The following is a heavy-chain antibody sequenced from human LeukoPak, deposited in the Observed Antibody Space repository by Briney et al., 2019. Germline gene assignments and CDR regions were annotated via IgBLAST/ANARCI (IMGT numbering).Heavy chain of an antibody. CDR1: GFTFSSYA. CDR2: ISGSGGST. Sequence: GGSLRLSCAASGFTFSSYAMSWVRQAPGRGLEWVSAISGSGGSTYYADSVKGRFTISRDNSKNTLYLQMNSLRAEDTAVYYCAKDHNYYDSSGYSDYWGQGTLVTVSS. CDR3: AKDHNYYDSSGYSDY. V-gene: IGHV3-23*01. J-gene: IGHJ4*02. D-gene: IGHD3-22*01.